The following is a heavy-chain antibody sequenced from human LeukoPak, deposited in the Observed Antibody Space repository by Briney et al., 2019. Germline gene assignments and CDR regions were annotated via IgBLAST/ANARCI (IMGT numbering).Heavy chain of an antibody. J-gene: IGHJ4*02. CDR3: AKDAAGPEY. Sequence: GVSLRLSCVVSGLTFSSYSMTWVRQAPGKGLEWVSGISASGGDTWYPDSVKGRFTISRDNSKNTLFLQMNSLRVEDTAIYYCAKDAAGPEYWGQGTLVTVSS. CDR2: ISASGGDT. V-gene: IGHV3-23*01. D-gene: IGHD6-13*01. CDR1: GLTFSSYS.